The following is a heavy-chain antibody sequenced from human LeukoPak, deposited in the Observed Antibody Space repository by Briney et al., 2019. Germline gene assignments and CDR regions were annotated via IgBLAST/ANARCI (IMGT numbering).Heavy chain of an antibody. CDR3: ARLSGYSYGRDYYYYFYMDV. D-gene: IGHD5-18*01. J-gene: IGHJ6*03. Sequence: SQTLSLTCAISGDSVSSNSATWNWIRQSPSRGLEWLGTTYYRSKWYNGYAVSVKSRITINPDTSKNQFSLQLNSVTPEDTAVYYCARLSGYSYGRDYYYYFYMDVWGKGTTVTVSS. CDR2: TYYRSKWYN. CDR1: GDSVSSNSAT. V-gene: IGHV6-1*01.